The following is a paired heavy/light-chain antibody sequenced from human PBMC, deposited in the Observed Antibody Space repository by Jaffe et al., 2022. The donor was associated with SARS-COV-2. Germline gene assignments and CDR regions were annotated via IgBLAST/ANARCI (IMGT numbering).Light chain of an antibody. Sequence: EIVLTQSPATLSLSPGERATLSCRASQSVSSYLAWYQQKPGQAPRLLIYDASNRATGIPARFSGSGSGTDFTLTISSLEPEDFAVYYCQQRSNWPGFTFGPGTKVDIK. V-gene: IGKV3-11*01. J-gene: IGKJ3*01. CDR1: QSVSSY. CDR2: DAS. CDR3: QQRSNWPGFT.
Heavy chain of an antibody. Sequence: EVQLLESGGGLVQPGGSLRLSCAASGFTFSSYAMSWVRQAPGKGLEWVSAISGSGGSTYYADSVKGRFTISRDNSKNTLYLQMNSLRAEDTAVYYCAKVAYCSSTSCYDAYYYYGMDVWGQGTTVTVSS. V-gene: IGHV3-23*01. D-gene: IGHD2-2*01. CDR3: AKVAYCSSTSCYDAYYYYGMDV. CDR1: GFTFSSYA. J-gene: IGHJ6*02. CDR2: ISGSGGST.